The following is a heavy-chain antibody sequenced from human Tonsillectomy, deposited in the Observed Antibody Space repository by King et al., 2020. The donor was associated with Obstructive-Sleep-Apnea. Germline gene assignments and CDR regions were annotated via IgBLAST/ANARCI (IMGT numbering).Heavy chain of an antibody. CDR1: GGSISSGDYY. V-gene: IGHV4-30-4*01. CDR2: TYYTWST. Sequence: VQLQESGPGLVKPSQTLSLTCTVSGGSISSGDYYWSWIRQPPGKGLEWIGYTYYTWSTYYNPSLKIRVTTSVDTSKNQFSLKLSSVTAADTAVYYCARVDCSSTSCKSADAFDIWGQGTMVTVSS. D-gene: IGHD2-2*01. J-gene: IGHJ3*02. CDR3: ARVDCSSTSCKSADAFDI.